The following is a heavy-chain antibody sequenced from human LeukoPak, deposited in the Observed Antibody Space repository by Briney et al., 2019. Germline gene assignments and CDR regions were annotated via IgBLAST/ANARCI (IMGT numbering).Heavy chain of an antibody. J-gene: IGHJ4*02. V-gene: IGHV3-20*04. Sequence: GGSLRLSCAASGFTFDDYGMSWVRQVPGKGLEWVSGINWNGGNTGYADSVKGRFTISRDNAKNSLYLQMNSLRAVDTALYYCARVSGSGSYYSPHNDYWGQGTLVTVSS. CDR1: GFTFDDYG. D-gene: IGHD3-10*01. CDR3: ARVSGSGSYYSPHNDY. CDR2: INWNGGNT.